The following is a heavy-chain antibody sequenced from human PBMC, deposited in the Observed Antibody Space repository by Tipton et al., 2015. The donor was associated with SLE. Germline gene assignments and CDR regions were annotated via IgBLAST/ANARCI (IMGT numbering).Heavy chain of an antibody. V-gene: IGHV4-4*07. CDR1: GDSITTYY. CDR2: IYTSGST. Sequence: TLSLTCTVSGDSITTYYWSWIRQSAGKGLEWLGRIYTSGSTNLNPSLKGRLTMSVDTSKNQFSLTLNSVTAADTAVYYCARDRGSLGAFDIWGQGTMVTVSS. CDR3: ARDRGSLGAFDI. J-gene: IGHJ3*02. D-gene: IGHD2-15*01.